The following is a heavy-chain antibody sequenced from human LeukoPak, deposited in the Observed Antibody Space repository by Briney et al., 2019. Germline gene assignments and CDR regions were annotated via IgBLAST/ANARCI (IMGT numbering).Heavy chain of an antibody. V-gene: IGHV3-21*01. CDR1: GFTFSSYS. CDR3: ARSPELLWFGELLGIYYGMDV. J-gene: IGHJ6*02. D-gene: IGHD3-10*01. Sequence: GGSLRLSCAASGFTFSSYSMNWVRQAPGKGLEWVSSISSSSSYIYYADSVKGRFTISRDNAKNSLYLQMNNLRAEDTAVYYCARSPELLWFGELLGIYYGMDVWGQGTTVTVSS. CDR2: ISSSSSYI.